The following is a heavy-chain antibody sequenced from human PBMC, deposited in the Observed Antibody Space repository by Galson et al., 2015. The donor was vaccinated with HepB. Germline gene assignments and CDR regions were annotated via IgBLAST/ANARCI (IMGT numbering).Heavy chain of an antibody. CDR3: AREDPSIGEAFDI. V-gene: IGHV3-7*01. J-gene: IGHJ3*02. D-gene: IGHD2-2*01. CDR1: GFTFSSYW. CDR2: IKQDGSEK. Sequence: SLRLSCAASGFTFSSYWMSWVRQAPGKGLEWVANIKQDGSEKYYVDSVKGRFTISRDNAKNSLYLQMNSLRAEDTAVYHCAREDPSIGEAFDIWGQGTMVTVSS.